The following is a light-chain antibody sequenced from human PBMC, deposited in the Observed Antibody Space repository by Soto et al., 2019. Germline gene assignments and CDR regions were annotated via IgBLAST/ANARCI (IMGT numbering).Light chain of an antibody. CDR1: QGISRW. Sequence: DIQLTQSPSFLSASVGDRVTITCRASQGISRWLAWYQQKPGRAPKLLIYDASTLESGVPSRFSGSGSETEFTLTISRLQPDDFATYFCHSRAFGQGTRLEIK. CDR2: DAS. CDR3: HSRA. J-gene: IGKJ5*01. V-gene: IGKV1-5*01.